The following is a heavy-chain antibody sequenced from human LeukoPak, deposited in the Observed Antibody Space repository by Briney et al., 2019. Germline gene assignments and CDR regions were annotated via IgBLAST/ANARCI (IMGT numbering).Heavy chain of an antibody. CDR1: GFTFSSYW. CDR3: ARGGTGSNYGSGSYYNPYNWFDP. J-gene: IGHJ5*02. Sequence: PGGSLRLSCAASGFTFSSYWMHWVRQAPGKGLVWVSRINSVGSSTSYADSVKGRFTISRDNAKNTLYLQMNSLRAEDTAVYYCARGGTGSNYGSGSYYNPYNWFDPWGQGTLVTVSS. D-gene: IGHD3-10*01. V-gene: IGHV3-74*01. CDR2: INSVGSST.